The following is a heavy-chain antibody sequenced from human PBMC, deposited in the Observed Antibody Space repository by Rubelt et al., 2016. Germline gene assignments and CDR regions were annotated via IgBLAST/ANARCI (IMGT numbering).Heavy chain of an antibody. D-gene: IGHD5-24*01. Sequence: QVQLVQSGAEVKKPGASVKVSCKASGYTFTSYGISWVRQAPGQGLEWMGWISAYNGNTNYAQKAQVRVTMTTDTSTSTAYMGLRSLRSDDTAVYYCARRDGYNWDDAFDIWGQGTMVTVSS. V-gene: IGHV1-18*01. CDR1: GYTFTSYG. J-gene: IGHJ3*02. CDR3: ARRDGYNWDDAFDI. CDR2: ISAYNGNT.